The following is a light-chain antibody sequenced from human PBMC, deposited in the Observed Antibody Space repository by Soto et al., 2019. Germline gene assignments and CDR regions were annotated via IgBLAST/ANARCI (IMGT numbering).Light chain of an antibody. Sequence: DIQMTQSPPSLSASVGDRVTISCRASQSISDFVTWYQQRPGRAPQVLIYDASTLDGGVPSRFSGSGSGTDFTLTISSLQPEDFAIYYCQQSYRLPITFGQGTRLDIK. CDR2: DAS. CDR1: QSISDF. J-gene: IGKJ5*01. CDR3: QQSYRLPIT. V-gene: IGKV1-39*01.